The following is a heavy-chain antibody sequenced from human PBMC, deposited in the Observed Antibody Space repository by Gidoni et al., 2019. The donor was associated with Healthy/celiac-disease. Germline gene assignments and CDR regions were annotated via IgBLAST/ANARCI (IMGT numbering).Heavy chain of an antibody. CDR2: ISYDGSNK. CDR1: GFTFSSYG. D-gene: IGHD1-26*01. V-gene: IGHV3-30*03. CDR3: ATNPDAHLSGSYRGDAFDI. Sequence: QVQLVESGGGVVQPGRSLRLSCAASGFTFSSYGMHWVRQAPGKGLEWVAVISYDGSNKYYADSVKGRFTISRDNSKNTLYLQMNSLRAEDTAVYYCATNPDAHLSGSYRGDAFDIWGQGTMVTVSS. J-gene: IGHJ3*02.